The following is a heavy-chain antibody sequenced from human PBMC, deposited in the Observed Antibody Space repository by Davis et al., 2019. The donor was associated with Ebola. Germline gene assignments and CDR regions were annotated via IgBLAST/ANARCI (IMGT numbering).Heavy chain of an antibody. CDR1: GFTFTSSA. Sequence: SVKVSCKASGFTFTSSAVQWVRQARGQRLEWIGWIVVGSGNTNYAQKFQERVTITRDMSTSTAYMELSSLRSEDTAVYYCAAKGPTSVTGFDYWGQGTLVTVSS. CDR3: AAKGPTSVTGFDY. CDR2: IVVGSGNT. J-gene: IGHJ4*02. V-gene: IGHV1-58*01.